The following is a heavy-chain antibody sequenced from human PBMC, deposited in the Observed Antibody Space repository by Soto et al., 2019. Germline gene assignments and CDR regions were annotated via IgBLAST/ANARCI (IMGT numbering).Heavy chain of an antibody. Sequence: ASVKVSCKASGYTFTKFGISWVRQAPGQGLEWMGIINPSGGSTSYAQKFQGRVTMTRDTSTSTAYMELRSLRSDDTAVYYCARDPPPPDYWGQGTLVTVSS. J-gene: IGHJ4*02. CDR3: ARDPPPPDY. V-gene: IGHV1-46*01. CDR2: INPSGGST. CDR1: GYTFTKFG.